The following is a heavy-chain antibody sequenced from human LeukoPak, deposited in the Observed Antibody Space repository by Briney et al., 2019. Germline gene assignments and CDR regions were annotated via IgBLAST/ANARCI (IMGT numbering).Heavy chain of an antibody. Sequence: PGGSLRLSCAASGFTVSSSYMSWVRQAPGKRLEWVSVIYRDDSTYYADSVKGRFTISRDNSKNMLFLQMNNLKVEDTAVYYCARAAYDSSGYTVNHDYWGQGTLVTVSS. J-gene: IGHJ4*02. CDR2: IYRDDST. CDR3: ARAAYDSSGYTVNHDY. D-gene: IGHD3-22*01. CDR1: GFTVSSSY. V-gene: IGHV3-53*01.